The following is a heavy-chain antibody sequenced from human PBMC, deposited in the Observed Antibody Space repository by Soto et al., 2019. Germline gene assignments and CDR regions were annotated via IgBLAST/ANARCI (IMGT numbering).Heavy chain of an antibody. Sequence: EVQLLESGGGLVQPGGSLRLSCAASGFTFSSFALNWVRQAPGKELEWVSIISGSADSTFYADSVKGRFTISRDNSTNMLYLQINSLRAEDTAVYYCAKTRGAMIYAISVYGMDVWGQGTTVTVSS. CDR1: GFTFSSFA. CDR3: AKTRGAMIYAISVYGMDV. D-gene: IGHD2-8*01. J-gene: IGHJ6*02. CDR2: ISGSADST. V-gene: IGHV3-23*01.